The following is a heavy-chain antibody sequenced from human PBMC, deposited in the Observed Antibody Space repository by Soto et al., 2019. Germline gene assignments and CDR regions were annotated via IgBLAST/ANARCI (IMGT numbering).Heavy chain of an antibody. CDR2: ISGSGGST. CDR3: AKVHGIAALVWYYYYGMDV. J-gene: IGHJ6*02. V-gene: IGHV3-23*01. D-gene: IGHD6-13*01. Sequence: PGGSLRLSCAASGFPFISYAMSWVRQAPGKGLEWVSAISGSGGSTYYADSVKGRFTISRDNSKNTLYLQMNSLRAEDTAVYYCAKVHGIAALVWYYYYGMDVWGQGTTVTVSS. CDR1: GFPFISYA.